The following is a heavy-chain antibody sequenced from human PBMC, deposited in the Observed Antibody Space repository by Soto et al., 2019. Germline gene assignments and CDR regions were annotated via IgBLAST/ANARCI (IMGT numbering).Heavy chain of an antibody. CDR3: ASSPVNYYDSSGYLPY. Sequence: GGSLRLSCAASGFTFSSYGMHWVRQAPGKGLEWVAVIWYDGSNKYYADSVKGRFTISRDNSKNTLYLQMNSLRAEDTAVYYCASSPVNYYDSSGYLPYWGQGPLVTV. D-gene: IGHD3-22*01. J-gene: IGHJ4*02. V-gene: IGHV3-33*01. CDR2: IWYDGSNK. CDR1: GFTFSSYG.